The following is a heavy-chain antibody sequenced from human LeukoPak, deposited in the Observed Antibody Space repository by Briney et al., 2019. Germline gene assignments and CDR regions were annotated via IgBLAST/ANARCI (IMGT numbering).Heavy chain of an antibody. V-gene: IGHV1-69*05. CDR2: IIPIFGTA. J-gene: IGHJ4*02. Sequence: ASVKVSCKASGGTFGSYAISWVRQAPGQGLEWMGGIIPIFGTANYAQKFQGRVTITTDESTSTAYMELSSLRSEDTAVYYCARSLRGRKYFDYWGQGTLVTVSS. D-gene: IGHD1-26*01. CDR3: ARSLRGRKYFDY. CDR1: GGTFGSYA.